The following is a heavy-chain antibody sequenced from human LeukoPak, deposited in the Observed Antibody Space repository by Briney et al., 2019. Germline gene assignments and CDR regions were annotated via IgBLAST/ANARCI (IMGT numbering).Heavy chain of an antibody. Sequence: GGSLRLSCAASGFTFSTYGMHWVRQAPGKGLEWMAFIWYDGSNKYYADSVKGRFTISRDNSKNALYLQMNSLRAEDTAVYYCARDLSVNYNYLAYWGQGTLVTVSS. V-gene: IGHV3-33*01. CDR1: GFTFSTYG. D-gene: IGHD5-24*01. CDR3: ARDLSVNYNYLAY. J-gene: IGHJ4*02. CDR2: IWYDGSNK.